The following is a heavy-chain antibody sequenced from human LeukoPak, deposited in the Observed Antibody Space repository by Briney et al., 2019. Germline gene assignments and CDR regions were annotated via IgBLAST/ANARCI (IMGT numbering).Heavy chain of an antibody. Sequence: EASVKVSCKASGYTFTSYYMHWVRQAPGQGLEWMGIINPSGGSTNYAQKFQGRVTMTRDMSTSTVYMELSSLRSEDTAVYYCXXXXXXXXXXXRTQTTKRPHRFDPWGQGTLVTVSS. D-gene: IGHD1-14*01. CDR1: GYTFTSYY. J-gene: IGHJ5*02. CDR3: XXXXXXXXXXXRTQTTKRPHRFDP. V-gene: IGHV1-46*01. CDR2: INPSGGST.